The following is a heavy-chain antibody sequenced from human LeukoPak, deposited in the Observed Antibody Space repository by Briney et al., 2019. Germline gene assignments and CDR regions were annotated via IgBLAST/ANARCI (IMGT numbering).Heavy chain of an antibody. CDR2: ISYDGSNK. J-gene: IGHJ6*02. CDR1: EFTFSSYG. V-gene: IGHV3-30*18. CDR3: AKDRVRGYYYYGMDV. D-gene: IGHD3-10*01. Sequence: GGSLRLSCAASEFTFSSYGMHWVRQAPGKGLEWVAVISYDGSNKYYADSVKGRFTISRDNSKNTLYLQMNSLRAEDTAVYYCAKDRVRGYYYYGMDVWGQGTTVTVSS.